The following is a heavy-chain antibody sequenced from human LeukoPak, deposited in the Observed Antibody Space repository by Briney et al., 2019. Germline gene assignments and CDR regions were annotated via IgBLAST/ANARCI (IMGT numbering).Heavy chain of an antibody. CDR3: AKDISHYDSSGPFDY. Sequence: GGSLRLSCAGSGFTVSDNYMNWVRQAPGKGLEWVSGISWNSGSIGYADSVKGRFTISRDNAKNSLYLQMNSLRAEDTALYYCAKDISHYDSSGPFDYWGQGTLVTVSS. CDR2: ISWNSGSI. CDR1: GFTVSDNY. J-gene: IGHJ4*02. D-gene: IGHD3-22*01. V-gene: IGHV3-9*01.